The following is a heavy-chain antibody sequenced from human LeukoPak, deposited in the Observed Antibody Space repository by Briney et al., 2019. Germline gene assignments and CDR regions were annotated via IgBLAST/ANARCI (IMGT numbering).Heavy chain of an antibody. CDR1: GFTFSSYE. V-gene: IGHV3-48*03. Sequence: GGSLRLSCAAPGFTFSSYEMNWVRQAPGKGLEWVSYISSSGSTIYYADSVKGRFTFSRDNAKNSLYLQMNSLRAEDTAVYYCAREYGSSGYYAYWGQGTLVTVSS. CDR2: ISSSGSTI. D-gene: IGHD3-22*01. J-gene: IGHJ4*02. CDR3: AREYGSSGYYAY.